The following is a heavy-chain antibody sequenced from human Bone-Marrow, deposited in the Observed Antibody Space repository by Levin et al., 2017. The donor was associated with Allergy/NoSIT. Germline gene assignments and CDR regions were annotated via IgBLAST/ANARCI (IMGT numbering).Heavy chain of an antibody. CDR1: TVNFDTYA. J-gene: IGHJ5*02. CDR3: AKDFTGEDDT. CDR2: ISHDGGHK. Sequence: PGESLKISCLISTVNFDTYAMHWVRQAPGKGLEWVALISHDGGHKSYAESVKGRFTISRDISKNTVSLQMNNLRPADTAIYYCAKDFTGEDDTWGQGTLVTVSS. V-gene: IGHV3-30*18. D-gene: IGHD7-27*01.